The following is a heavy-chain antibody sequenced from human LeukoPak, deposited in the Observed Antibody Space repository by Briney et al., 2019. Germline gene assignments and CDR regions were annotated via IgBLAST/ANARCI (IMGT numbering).Heavy chain of an antibody. D-gene: IGHD6-19*01. CDR3: AKDIEEQWLRWAFVY. CDR2: ISGSGDST. CDR1: GFTFSSYA. Sequence: GGSLRLSCAASGFTFSSYAMTWVRQVPGKGLEWVSAISGSGDSTYYTDSVKGRFTVSRDNSKNTLYLQMNSLRAEDTAVYYCAKDIEEQWLRWAFVYWGQGTLVTVSS. V-gene: IGHV3-23*01. J-gene: IGHJ4*02.